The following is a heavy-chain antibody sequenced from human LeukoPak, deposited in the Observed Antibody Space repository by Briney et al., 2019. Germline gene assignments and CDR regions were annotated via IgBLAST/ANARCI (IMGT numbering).Heavy chain of an antibody. CDR3: ARGPWTARDYFDY. Sequence: GGSLRLSCAASGFTLSSYWMNWVPQAPGKGLEWVANIKQDGKERYYVDSAKGRFTNARDNAKNSLYLQMNSLGAEDTAVYYCARGPWTARDYFDYWGHGTLVTVSS. CDR1: GFTLSSYW. CDR2: IKQDGKER. D-gene: IGHD3/OR15-3a*01. J-gene: IGHJ4*01. V-gene: IGHV3-7*03.